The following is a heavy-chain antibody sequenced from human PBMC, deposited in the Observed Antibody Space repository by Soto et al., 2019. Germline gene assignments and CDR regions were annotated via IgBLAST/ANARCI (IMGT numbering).Heavy chain of an antibody. Sequence: QVQLQESGPGLVKPSQTLSLTCTVSGGSISSGGYYWSWIRQHPGKGLEWIGYIYYSGSTYYNPSLKSRVTISVDTSKNQFSLKLSSVTAADTAVYYCARDRVYYYDSSGYPMVAFDIWGQGTMVTVS. CDR3: ARDRVYYYDSSGYPMVAFDI. CDR1: GGSISSGGYY. CDR2: IYYSGST. D-gene: IGHD3-22*01. V-gene: IGHV4-31*03. J-gene: IGHJ3*02.